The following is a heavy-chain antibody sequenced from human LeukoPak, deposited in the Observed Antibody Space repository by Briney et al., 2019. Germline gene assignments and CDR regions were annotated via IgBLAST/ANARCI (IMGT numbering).Heavy chain of an antibody. CDR1: GYTFTGYY. V-gene: IGHV1-2*02. CDR3: AVGYSSGWGEDYYYMDV. Sequence: GASVKVSCKASGYTFTGYYMHWVRQAPGQGLEWMGWINPNSGGTNYAQKFQGRVTMTRDTSISTAYMELSRLRSDDTAVYYCAVGYSSGWGEDYYYMDVWGKGTTVTVSS. D-gene: IGHD6-19*01. J-gene: IGHJ6*03. CDR2: INPNSGGT.